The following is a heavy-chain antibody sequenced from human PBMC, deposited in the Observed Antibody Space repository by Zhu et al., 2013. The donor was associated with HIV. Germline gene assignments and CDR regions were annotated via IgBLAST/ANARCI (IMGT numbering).Heavy chain of an antibody. CDR3: TTGWSISSAWYSYFDY. V-gene: IGHV1-69*06. Sequence: VQLVQSGAEVKKPGSSVKVSCKASGGTFSSYAISWVRQAPGQGLEWMGGIIPIFGTANYAQKFQGRVTITADTSTDTSYMELSSLRSDDTAIFYCTTGWSISSAWYSYFDYWGQGTLVTVSS. J-gene: IGHJ4*02. CDR2: IIPIFGTA. CDR1: GGTFSSYA. D-gene: IGHD6-19*01.